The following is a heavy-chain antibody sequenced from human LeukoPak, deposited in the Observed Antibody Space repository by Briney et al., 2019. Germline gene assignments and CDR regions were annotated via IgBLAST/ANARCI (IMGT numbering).Heavy chain of an antibody. CDR3: ARGILTGFRYGMDV. J-gene: IGHJ6*02. V-gene: IGHV1-69*04. Sequence: SAKVSCKASGGTFSSYAISWVRQAPGQGLEWMGRIIPILGIANYAQKFQGRVTITADKSTSTAYMELSSLRSEDTAVYYCARGILTGFRYGMDVWGQGTTVTVSS. D-gene: IGHD3-9*01. CDR2: IIPILGIA. CDR1: GGTFSSYA.